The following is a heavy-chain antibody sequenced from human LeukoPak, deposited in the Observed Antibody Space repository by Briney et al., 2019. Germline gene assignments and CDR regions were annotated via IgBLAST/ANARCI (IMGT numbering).Heavy chain of an antibody. Sequence: GASVKVSRTDSGGTFNNYTSSWVRQAPGQGLEWMGRIVPILGIANYAQEFQGRLIITADKATSSAYMELSSLRSEDTAVYYCARGQGDNSYDYYTIWYAYDGCCQGRMVIVSS. CDR1: GGTFNNYT. CDR2: IVPILGIA. CDR3: ARGQGDNSYDYYTIWYAYDG. D-gene: IGHD3-16*01. V-gene: IGHV1-69*02. J-gene: IGHJ3*01.